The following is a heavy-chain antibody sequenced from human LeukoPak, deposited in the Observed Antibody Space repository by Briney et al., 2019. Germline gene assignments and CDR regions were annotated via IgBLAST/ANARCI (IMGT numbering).Heavy chain of an antibody. CDR2: IYYRGST. V-gene: IGHV4-39*07. CDR1: GDSLSSSLYY. Sequence: KPSETLSLTCTVSGDSLSSSLYYWSWIRQTPGKGLEWIGSIYYRGSTYYNSSLKSRVAISIDTSKNQFSVKLSSVTAADTAVYSCARVAAFAAAGTDWLDPWGQGILVTVSS. D-gene: IGHD6-13*01. J-gene: IGHJ5*02. CDR3: ARVAAFAAAGTDWLDP.